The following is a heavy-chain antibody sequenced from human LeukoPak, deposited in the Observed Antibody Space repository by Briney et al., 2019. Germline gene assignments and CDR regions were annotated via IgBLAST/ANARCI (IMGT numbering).Heavy chain of an antibody. J-gene: IGHJ4*02. CDR2: ISSSSSYI. Sequence: GGSLRLSCAASGFTFSSYSMNWARQAPGKGLEWVSSISSSSSYIYYADSVKGRFTISRDNAKNSLYLQMNSLRAEDRAVYYCASSGIAVAGTYYWGQGTLVTVSS. CDR1: GFTFSSYS. V-gene: IGHV3-21*01. CDR3: ASSGIAVAGTYY. D-gene: IGHD6-19*01.